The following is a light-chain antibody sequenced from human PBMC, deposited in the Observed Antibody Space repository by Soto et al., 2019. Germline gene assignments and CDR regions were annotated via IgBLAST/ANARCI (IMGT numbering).Light chain of an antibody. CDR3: QQFENWPWT. Sequence: EIVLTQSPGTLSLSPGERATLSCRASQSVSSSYLAWYQQKPGQAPRLLIYGASSRATGIPDRFSGSGSGTDFTLTISRLEPEDFAVYYCQQFENWPWTFGQGTKVDI. V-gene: IGKV3-20*01. CDR1: QSVSSSY. CDR2: GAS. J-gene: IGKJ1*01.